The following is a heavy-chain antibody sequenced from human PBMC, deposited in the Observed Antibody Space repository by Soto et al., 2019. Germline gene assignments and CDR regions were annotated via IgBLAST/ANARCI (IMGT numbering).Heavy chain of an antibody. CDR1: GEYIINGYY. J-gene: IGHJ4*02. CDR2: IFHSGTT. Sequence: SETLSLTCAVSGEYIINGYYWAFIRQPPGKWLEWIGSIFHSGTTYYNPSIKSRVTIAVDTSKNQFSLKLSSVTAADTAVYYCARAGDYSDYSFDFWGQGTLVTVSS. D-gene: IGHD4-17*01. V-gene: IGHV4-38-2*01. CDR3: ARAGDYSDYSFDF.